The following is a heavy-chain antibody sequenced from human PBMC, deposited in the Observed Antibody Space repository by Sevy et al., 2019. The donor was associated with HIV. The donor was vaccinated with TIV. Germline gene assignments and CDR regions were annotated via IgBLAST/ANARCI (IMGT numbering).Heavy chain of an antibody. CDR2: ISGGGDT. CDR3: AKDNYTAVPIFGVVPPGYYGLDV. V-gene: IGHV3-23*01. D-gene: IGHD3-3*01. J-gene: IGHJ6*02. Sequence: GGSLRLSCTTSGFTFNNHAMTWVRQAPGQGLEWVSTISGGGDTNYADSVKGRFTISRDNSKNTLFLQMKGLRAEDTALYYCAKDNYTAVPIFGVVPPGYYGLDVWGQGTTVTVSS. CDR1: GFTFNNHA.